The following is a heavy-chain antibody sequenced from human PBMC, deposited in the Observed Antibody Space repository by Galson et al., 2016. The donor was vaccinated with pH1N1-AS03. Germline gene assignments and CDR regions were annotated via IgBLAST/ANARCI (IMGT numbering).Heavy chain of an antibody. CDR2: INPSSGGT. CDR3: ARGGGSALDS. CDR1: GYTFAYYY. D-gene: IGHD1-26*01. J-gene: IGHJ4*02. Sequence: QSGAEVKKPGDSLKISCKASGYTFAYYYVHWVRQAPGQGLEWMGWINPSSGGTKFAQKFQGTVSMTTDTSTRTAYMELSRLRSDDTAVYYCARGGGSALDSWGQGTLVTVSS. V-gene: IGHV1-2*02.